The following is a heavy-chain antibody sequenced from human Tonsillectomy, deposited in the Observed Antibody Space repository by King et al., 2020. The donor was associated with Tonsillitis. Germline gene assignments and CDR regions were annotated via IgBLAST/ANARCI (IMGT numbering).Heavy chain of an antibody. Sequence: VQLVESGGGVVQPGKSLRLSCAASGFTFSSYAVHWVRQTPGKGLEWVAIISSDGSHKYYADSVKGRFTISRDNSKNTVYLQMNSLRAEDTAVYYWARPPAYYYGSDIYFDYWGQGTLVTVSS. CDR1: GFTFSSYA. V-gene: IGHV3-30-3*01. D-gene: IGHD3-10*01. CDR2: ISSDGSHK. J-gene: IGHJ4*02. CDR3: ARPPAYYYGSDIYFDY.